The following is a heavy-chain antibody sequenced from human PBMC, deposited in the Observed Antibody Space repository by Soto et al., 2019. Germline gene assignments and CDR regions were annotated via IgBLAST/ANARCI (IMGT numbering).Heavy chain of an antibody. CDR2: IWYDGSNK. J-gene: IGHJ6*02. V-gene: IGHV3-33*01. Sequence: LRLSCAASGFTFSSYGMHWVRQAPGKGLEWVAVIWYDGSNKYYADSVKGRFTISRDNSKNTLYLQMNSLRAEDTAVYYCARDYCSSTSCYGPYYYGMDVWGQGTTVTVSS. D-gene: IGHD2-2*01. CDR3: ARDYCSSTSCYGPYYYGMDV. CDR1: GFTFSSYG.